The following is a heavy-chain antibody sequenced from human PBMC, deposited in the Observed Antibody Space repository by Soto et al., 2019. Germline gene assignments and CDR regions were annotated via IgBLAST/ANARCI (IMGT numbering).Heavy chain of an antibody. Sequence: EVQLVESGGGLVQPGGSLRLSCATSGFILSDCAMNWVRQAQGKGLEWVSYISSSSSVIDYADSVKGRFTVSRDNARNSLYLQMNSLRAEDTAVYYCARDLSWGSNWYYYMDVWGKGTTGTVSS. CDR1: GFILSDCA. V-gene: IGHV3-48*01. J-gene: IGHJ6*03. CDR3: ARDLSWGSNWYYYMDV. D-gene: IGHD7-27*01. CDR2: ISSSSSVI.